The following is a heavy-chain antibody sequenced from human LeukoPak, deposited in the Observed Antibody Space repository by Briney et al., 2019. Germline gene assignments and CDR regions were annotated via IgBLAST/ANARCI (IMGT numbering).Heavy chain of an antibody. Sequence: ASVKVSCKASGYTFTDYYMHWVRQAPGQGLEWMGWINPNSGGTKYAEKFQGRVTVTRDTSISTAYMELSRLTSDDTAVYYCARGGDIVVVVAHHDYWGQGTLVTVSS. J-gene: IGHJ4*02. D-gene: IGHD2-15*01. CDR1: GYTFTDYY. V-gene: IGHV1-2*02. CDR3: ARGGDIVVVVAHHDY. CDR2: INPNSGGT.